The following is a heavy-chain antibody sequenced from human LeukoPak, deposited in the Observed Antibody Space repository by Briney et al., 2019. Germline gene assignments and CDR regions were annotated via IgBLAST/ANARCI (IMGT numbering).Heavy chain of an antibody. V-gene: IGHV4-61*02. CDR2: IYTSGST. Sequence: SQTLSLTCTVSGGSISSGSYYWSWIRQPAGKGLEWIGRIYTSGSTNYNPSLKSRVTISVDTSENQFSLKLSSVTAADTAVYYCARGRYSGYSYYYYYMDVWGKGTTVTVSS. CDR3: ARGRYSGYSYYYYYMDV. CDR1: GGSISSGSYY. D-gene: IGHD5-12*01. J-gene: IGHJ6*03.